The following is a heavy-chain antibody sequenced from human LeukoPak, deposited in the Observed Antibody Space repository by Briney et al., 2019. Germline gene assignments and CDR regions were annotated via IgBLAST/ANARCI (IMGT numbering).Heavy chain of an antibody. V-gene: IGHV4-59*12. CDR1: GGSMRGYY. Sequence: SETLSLTCTVSGGSMRGYYWSWIRQPPGKGPEWIGYIYYSGGTNYNPSLKSRVTISVDTSKNQFSLKLSSVTAADTAVYYRARDKGDYDYWGQGTLVTVSS. CDR2: IYYSGGT. CDR3: ARDKGDYDY. J-gene: IGHJ4*02.